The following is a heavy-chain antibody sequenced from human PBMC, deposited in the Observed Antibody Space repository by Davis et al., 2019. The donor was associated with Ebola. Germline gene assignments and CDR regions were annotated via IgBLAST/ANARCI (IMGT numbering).Heavy chain of an antibody. CDR3: AKAYGDYYYYYGMDV. J-gene: IGHJ6*02. V-gene: IGHV3-7*03. Sequence: GESLKISCAASGFTFSSYWMSWVRQAPGKGLEWVANIKQDGSEKYYADSVKGRFTISRDNSKNTLYLQMNSLRAEDTAVYYCAKAYGDYYYYYGMDVWGQGTTVTVSS. D-gene: IGHD4-17*01. CDR1: GFTFSSYW. CDR2: IKQDGSEK.